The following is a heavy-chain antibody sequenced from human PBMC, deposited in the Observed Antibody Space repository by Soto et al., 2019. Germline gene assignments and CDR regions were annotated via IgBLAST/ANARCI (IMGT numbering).Heavy chain of an antibody. J-gene: IGHJ4*02. CDR2: MFYSGNT. Sequence: SETLSLTCPVSGYSISSSTYYWGWIRQPPGKGLEWIGSMFYSGNTYYNPSLKSRVTLSIDTSKNQFSLKLNSVTAADTAVYYCVSPEGYYDSSGYTLDYWGQGTLVTVSS. CDR1: GYSISSSTYY. CDR3: VSPEGYYDSSGYTLDY. D-gene: IGHD3-22*01. V-gene: IGHV4-39*01.